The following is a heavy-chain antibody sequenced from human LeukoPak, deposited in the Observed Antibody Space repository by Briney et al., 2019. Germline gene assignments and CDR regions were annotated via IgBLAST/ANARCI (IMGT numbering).Heavy chain of an antibody. CDR3: ARGPHSWFDP. Sequence: GESLRLSCAASGFTFSRYWMSWVRQAPGKGLEWVAVISYDGSNKYYADSVKGRFTISRDNSKNTLYLQMNSLRAEDTAVYYCARGPHSWFDPWGQGTLVTVSS. CDR1: GFTFSRYW. J-gene: IGHJ5*02. CDR2: ISYDGSNK. V-gene: IGHV3-30-3*01.